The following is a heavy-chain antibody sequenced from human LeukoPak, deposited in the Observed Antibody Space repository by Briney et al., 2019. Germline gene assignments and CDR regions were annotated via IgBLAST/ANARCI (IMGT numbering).Heavy chain of an antibody. CDR3: ATEIGSIRERAFDI. D-gene: IGHD1-26*01. V-gene: IGHV1-2*04. J-gene: IGHJ3*02. CDR1: GYTFTGYY. CDR2: INPNSGGT. Sequence: ASVKVSCKASGYTFTGYYMHWVRQAPGQGLEWMGWINPNSGGTNYAQKFQGWVTMTRDTSISTAYMELSSLRSEDTAVYYCATEIGSIRERAFDIWGQGTMVTVSS.